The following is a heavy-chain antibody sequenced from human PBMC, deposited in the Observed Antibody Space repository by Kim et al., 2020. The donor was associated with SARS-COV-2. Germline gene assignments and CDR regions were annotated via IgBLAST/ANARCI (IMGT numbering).Heavy chain of an antibody. Sequence: VEGRVTISIDNSKNTLYLQMNSLRTEDTALYYCVKEAAFTTIVVDYYFDYWGQGTLVTVSS. V-gene: IGHV3-30*02. D-gene: IGHD3-22*01. CDR3: VKEAAFTTIVVDYYFDY. J-gene: IGHJ4*02.